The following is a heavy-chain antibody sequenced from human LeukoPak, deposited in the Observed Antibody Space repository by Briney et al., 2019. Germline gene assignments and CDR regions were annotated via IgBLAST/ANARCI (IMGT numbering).Heavy chain of an antibody. J-gene: IGHJ4*02. V-gene: IGHV1-69*13. CDR2: IIPIFGTA. CDR3: ARERGYSYSFDY. Sequence: SVKVSCKASGGTFSSYAISWVRQAPGQGLEWMGGIIPIFGTANYAQKFQGRVTITADESTSTAYMELSSLRSENTAVYYCARERGYSYSFDYWGQGTLVTVSS. CDR1: GGTFSSYA. D-gene: IGHD5-18*01.